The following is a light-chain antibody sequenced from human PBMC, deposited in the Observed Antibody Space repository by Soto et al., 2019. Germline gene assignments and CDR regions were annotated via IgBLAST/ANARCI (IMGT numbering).Light chain of an antibody. CDR2: DVS. CDR1: QSVSRY. V-gene: IGKV3-11*01. CDR3: QQRSDWPIT. J-gene: IGKJ5*01. Sequence: IVLTQFPATLSLSPGERATLSCRASQSVSRYLAWYQQKPGQAPRLLIYDVSTRATGIPARFSGSGSGTDFTLTITSLEPEDFAVYSCQQRSDWPITFGQGTRLETK.